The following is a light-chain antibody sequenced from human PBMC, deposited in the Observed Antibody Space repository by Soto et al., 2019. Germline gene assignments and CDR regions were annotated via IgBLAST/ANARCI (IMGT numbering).Light chain of an antibody. Sequence: QSALTQPASVSGSPGQSITISCSGTNSDVGDYNLVSWYQQRPGKAPKLVIFDVSNRPSGVSDRFSGSKSGNTASLTISGLQAEDEGDYFCCSYSTGTTLYVFGSGTQLTVL. CDR1: NSDVGDYNL. J-gene: IGLJ1*01. CDR2: DVS. CDR3: CSYSTGTTLYV. V-gene: IGLV2-14*01.